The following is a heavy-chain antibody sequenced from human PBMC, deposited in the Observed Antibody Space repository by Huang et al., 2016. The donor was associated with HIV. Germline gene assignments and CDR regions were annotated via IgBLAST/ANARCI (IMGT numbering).Heavy chain of an antibody. CDR1: GYTFTSYN. V-gene: IGHV1-8*01. Sequence: QVHLVQSGAEVKKPGASVKVSCKASGYTFTSYNINWVRQATGQGLEWMGWMNPSSGNTGYAQKCQGRVTITSDTSIDTAYMELSSLRSDDTAVYYCARGAVFAFFYYYYSYMDVWGKGTTVTVSS. J-gene: IGHJ6*03. CDR2: MNPSSGNT. D-gene: IGHD2-8*01. CDR3: ARGAVFAFFYYYYSYMDV.